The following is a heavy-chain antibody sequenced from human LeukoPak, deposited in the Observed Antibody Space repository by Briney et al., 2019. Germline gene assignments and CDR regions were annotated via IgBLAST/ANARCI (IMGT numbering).Heavy chain of an antibody. CDR2: INPSGGST. J-gene: IGHJ6*03. CDR1: GYTFTSYY. Sequence: ASVKVSCKASGYTFTSYYMHWVRQAPGQGLEWMGIINPSGGSTSYAQKFQGRVTMTRDTSTTTVYMELSSLRSEDTAVYYCARDRGPELSYYYYMDVWGKGTTVTVSS. CDR3: ARDRGPELSYYYYMDV. D-gene: IGHD3-10*01. V-gene: IGHV1-46*01.